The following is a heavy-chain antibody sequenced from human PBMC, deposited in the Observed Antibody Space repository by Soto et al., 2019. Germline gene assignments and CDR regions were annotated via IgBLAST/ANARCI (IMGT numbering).Heavy chain of an antibody. CDR1: GFSISSYY. CDR2: IYYSGST. V-gene: IGHV4-59*01. Sequence: SETLSLTCTVSGFSISSYYWSWIRQPPGKGLEWIGYIYYSGSTNYNPSLKSRVTISVDTSKNQFSLKLSSVTAADTAVYYCARGDGYDSCFDYWGQGTLVTVSS. CDR3: ARGDGYDSCFDY. D-gene: IGHD5-12*01. J-gene: IGHJ4*02.